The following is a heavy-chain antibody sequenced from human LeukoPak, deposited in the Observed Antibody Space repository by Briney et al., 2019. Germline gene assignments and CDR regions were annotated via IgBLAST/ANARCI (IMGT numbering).Heavy chain of an antibody. Sequence: GRSLRLSCAASGFTFSNYGMHWVRQAPGKGLEWVAAITGAGGDTYYADSVKGRFTISRDNFKNTLSLEMNSLTAEDTALYYCAKADYGDFAFDSWGQGTLVTVSS. CDR1: GFTFSNYG. J-gene: IGHJ4*02. CDR3: AKADYGDFAFDS. D-gene: IGHD4-17*01. V-gene: IGHV3-23*01. CDR2: ITGAGGDT.